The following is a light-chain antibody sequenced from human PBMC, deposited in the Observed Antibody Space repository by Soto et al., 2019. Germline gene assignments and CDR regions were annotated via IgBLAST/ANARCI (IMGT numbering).Light chain of an antibody. Sequence: EIVLTQSPGPLSLSLGERDTLSCRASQSVSSSYLAWYQQKPGQAPRLLIYAASYRATGIPARFSGSGSRTDFTLTISSLEPEDFAVYYCQQRSNWPFTFGPGTKVDIK. CDR3: QQRSNWPFT. CDR2: AAS. J-gene: IGKJ3*01. V-gene: IGKV3D-20*02. CDR1: QSVSSSY.